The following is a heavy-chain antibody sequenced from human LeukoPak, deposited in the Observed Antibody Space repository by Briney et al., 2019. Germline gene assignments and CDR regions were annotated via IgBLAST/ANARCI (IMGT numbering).Heavy chain of an antibody. V-gene: IGHV3-20*04. Sequence: PGGSLRLSCAASGFTFDDYGMSWVRQVPGKGLEWVSAINWNGVNTAYADSVKGRFTISRDDAKKSLYLQMNSLGVEDTAVYYCAREGYGGTSDAFDIWGQGTMVTVSS. CDR1: GFTFDDYG. D-gene: IGHD4-23*01. CDR3: AREGYGGTSDAFDI. J-gene: IGHJ3*02. CDR2: INWNGVNT.